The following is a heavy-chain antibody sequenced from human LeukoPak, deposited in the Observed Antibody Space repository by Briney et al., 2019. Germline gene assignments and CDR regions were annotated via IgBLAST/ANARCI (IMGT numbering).Heavy chain of an antibody. CDR2: TSTSGGSA. V-gene: IGHV3-23*01. CDR1: GFTFSSYW. D-gene: IGHD1-26*01. J-gene: IGHJ4*02. CDR3: ARYSGSYYYPPAWDL. Sequence: GGSLRLSCAASGFTFSSYWMHWVRQAPGKGLEWVSATSTSGGSAYYADSVKGRFTISRDNSKNTLYLQMDSLRADDTAVYYCARYSGSYYYPPAWDLWGQGTLVTVSS.